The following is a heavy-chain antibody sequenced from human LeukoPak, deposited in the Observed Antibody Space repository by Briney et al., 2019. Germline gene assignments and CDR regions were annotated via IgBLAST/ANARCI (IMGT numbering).Heavy chain of an antibody. CDR2: IYYSGST. V-gene: IGHV4-59*01. D-gene: IGHD6-19*01. CDR3: ARVTRWLGRDYYYYHMDV. Sequence: SETLSLTCTVSGGSISSYYWSWIRQPPGRGLEWIVYIYYSGSTNYNPSLKSRVTISVDTSKNQFSLKLSSVTAADTAVYYCARVTRWLGRDYYYYHMDVWGKGTTVTVSS. CDR1: GGSISSYY. J-gene: IGHJ6*03.